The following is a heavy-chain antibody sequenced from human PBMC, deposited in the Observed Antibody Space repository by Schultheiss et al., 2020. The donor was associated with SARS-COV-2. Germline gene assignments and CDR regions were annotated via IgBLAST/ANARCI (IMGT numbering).Heavy chain of an antibody. CDR1: GFTFSDYY. CDR2: ISSSGSTI. V-gene: IGHV3-11*01. J-gene: IGHJ6*02. CDR3: ARDQVYCSSTSCYPSEWYYGMDV. D-gene: IGHD2-2*01. Sequence: GGSLRLSCAASGFTFSDYYMSWIRQAPGKGLEWVSYISSSGSTIYYADSVKGRFTISRDNAKNSLYLQMNSLRAEDTAVYYCARDQVYCSSTSCYPSEWYYGMDVWGQGTTVTVSS.